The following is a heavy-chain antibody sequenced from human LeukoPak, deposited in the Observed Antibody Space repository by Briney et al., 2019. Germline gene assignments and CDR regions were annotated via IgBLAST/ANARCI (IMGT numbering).Heavy chain of an antibody. D-gene: IGHD2-8*02. CDR3: ATYRQVLLPFES. Sequence: PGGSLRLSCAASGFTFSSYAMSWVRQIPGKGLEWVSAISGSDAGTYYADSVRGRFTISRDNSKSTLSLHMNSLRAEDTAIYYCATYRQVLLPFESWGQGTLVTVSS. J-gene: IGHJ4*02. CDR1: GFTFSSYA. V-gene: IGHV3-23*01. CDR2: ISGSDAGT.